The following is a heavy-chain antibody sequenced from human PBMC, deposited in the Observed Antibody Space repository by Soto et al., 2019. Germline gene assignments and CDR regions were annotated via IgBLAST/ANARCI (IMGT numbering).Heavy chain of an antibody. V-gene: IGHV4-4*07. J-gene: IGHJ5*02. CDR1: GGAIGSHY. CDR2: IYSSGST. CDR3: ARGQRFSDWFDP. Sequence: SETLSLTCTISGGAIGSHYWTWIRQPAGKGLEWIGRIYSSGSTQYNPSLQSRVTMSLDTSKNQFSLRLESVTAADTAVYYCARGQRFSDWFDPWGQGTLVTVSS. D-gene: IGHD3-3*01.